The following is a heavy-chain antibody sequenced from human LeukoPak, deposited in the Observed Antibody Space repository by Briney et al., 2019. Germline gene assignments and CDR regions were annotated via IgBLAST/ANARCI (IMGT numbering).Heavy chain of an antibody. Sequence: ASVKVSCKASGYTFTSYGVSWVRQAPGQGLMWMGWISAYNGNTNYAQNLQGRGTMTTDTYTSTAYMELRSLRSDDTAVYYCARGDYGSGSYRYFDYWGQGTLVTVSS. CDR2: ISAYNGNT. CDR1: GYTFTSYG. CDR3: ARGDYGSGSYRYFDY. D-gene: IGHD3-10*01. J-gene: IGHJ4*02. V-gene: IGHV1-18*01.